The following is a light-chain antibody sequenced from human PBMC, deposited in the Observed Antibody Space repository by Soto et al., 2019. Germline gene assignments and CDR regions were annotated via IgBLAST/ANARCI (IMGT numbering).Light chain of an antibody. Sequence: EIVMTQSPATLSVSPGERATLSCRASQSVSSNLAWYQQKPGQAPSLLIYGASTRATGIPARFSGSGSGTEFTITISSLQSEDFAVYYCQQYSNWPPITFGQGTRLEIK. CDR1: QSVSSN. V-gene: IGKV3-15*01. CDR3: QQYSNWPPIT. CDR2: GAS. J-gene: IGKJ5*01.